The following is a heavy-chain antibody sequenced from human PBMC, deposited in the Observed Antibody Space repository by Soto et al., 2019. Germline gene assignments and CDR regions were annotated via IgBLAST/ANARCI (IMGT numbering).Heavy chain of an antibody. CDR1: DTAIIGGNW. Sequence: SETVCQTFAVSDTAIIGGNWRSWDRQSPGKGLEWIGEIYHSGSTNHNPSLKSRVIISVDKSRNQFSLKLSSVTAADTAVYFCASQRGNTFGPYYDWGQGTQDTVSS. J-gene: IGHJ4*01. CDR3: ASQRGNTFGPYYD. D-gene: IGHD3-3*01. CDR2: IYHSGST. V-gene: IGHV4-4*02.